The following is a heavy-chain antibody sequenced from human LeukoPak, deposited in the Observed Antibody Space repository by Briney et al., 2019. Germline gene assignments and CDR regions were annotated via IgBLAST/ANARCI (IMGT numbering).Heavy chain of an antibody. CDR1: GFNFGDYA. D-gene: IGHD3-10*01. CDR3: TRPLFPYYGSGSYNSNS. V-gene: IGHV3-49*03. Sequence: PGGSLRLSCTASGFNFGDYAVSWFRQAPGKGLEWVGFIRSKAYGGTTEYAASVKGRFTISRGDSKSIAYLQVNSLKTEDTAVYFCTRPLFPYYGSGSYNSNSWGQGTLVTVSS. CDR2: IRSKAYGGTT. J-gene: IGHJ4*02.